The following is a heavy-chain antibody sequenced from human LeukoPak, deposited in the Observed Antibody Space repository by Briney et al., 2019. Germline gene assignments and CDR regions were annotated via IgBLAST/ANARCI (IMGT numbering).Heavy chain of an antibody. CDR3: AIDSLDSSGYYLYYFDY. CDR2: INSDGSST. CDR1: GFTFSSYW. D-gene: IGHD3-22*01. J-gene: IGHJ4*02. V-gene: IGHV3-74*01. Sequence: GGSLRLSCAASGFTFSSYWMHWVRQAPGKGLVWVSRINSDGSSTSYADSVKGRLTISRDNAKNTLYLQMNSLRAEDTAVYYCAIDSLDSSGYYLYYFDYWGQGTLVTVSS.